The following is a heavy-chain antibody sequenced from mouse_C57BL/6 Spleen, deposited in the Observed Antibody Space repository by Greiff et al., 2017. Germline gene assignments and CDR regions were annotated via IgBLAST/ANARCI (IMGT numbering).Heavy chain of an antibody. CDR2: INPGSGGT. CDR3: ARQSLSNWDY. CDR1: GYAFTNYL. J-gene: IGHJ2*01. D-gene: IGHD4-1*01. Sequence: VKVVESGAELVRPGTSVKVSCKASGYAFTNYLIEWVKQRPGQGLEWIGVINPGSGGTNYNEKFKGKATLTADKSSSTAYMQLSSLTSEDSAVYFCARQSLSNWDYWGQGTTLTVSS. V-gene: IGHV1-54*01.